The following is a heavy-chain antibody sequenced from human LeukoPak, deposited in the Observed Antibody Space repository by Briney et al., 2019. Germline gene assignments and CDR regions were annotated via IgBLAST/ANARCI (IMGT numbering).Heavy chain of an antibody. CDR2: ISWNSGSI. CDR1: GFTFDDYA. J-gene: IGHJ6*02. CDR3: AKGLVAGTGYYYYGMDV. V-gene: IGHV3-9*01. D-gene: IGHD6-19*01. Sequence: LPGGSLRLSCAASGFTFDDYAMHWVRQAPGKGLEWVSGISWNSGSIGSADSVKGRFTISRDNAKNSLYLQMYSLRAEDTALYYCAKGLVAGTGYYYYGMDVWGQGTTVTVSS.